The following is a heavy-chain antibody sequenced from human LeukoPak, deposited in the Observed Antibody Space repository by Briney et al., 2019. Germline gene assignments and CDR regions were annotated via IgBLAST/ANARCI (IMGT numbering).Heavy chain of an antibody. CDR3: ARTMAF. V-gene: IGHV3-48*03. J-gene: IGHJ4*02. CDR1: GFTFSSYE. D-gene: IGHD5-24*01. CDR2: ISSSGSPI. Sequence: GGSLRLSCTASGFTFSSYEMNWVRQAPGKGLEWVSDISSSGSPIYYADSVKGRFTVSRDNAKDSLYLQMSSLRAEDTAVYYCARTMAFWGQGTLVAVSS.